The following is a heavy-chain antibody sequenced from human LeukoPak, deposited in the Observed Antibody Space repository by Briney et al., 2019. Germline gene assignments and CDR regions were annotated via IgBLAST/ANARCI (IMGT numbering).Heavy chain of an antibody. J-gene: IGHJ4*02. Sequence: GESLKIFSKGSGYSFTTHWIGWVRQMPGKGLELMGIIYPGGSDIRYSPSFQGQVTISADKSISTVYLQWSSLKASDTAMYYCARLPSMVRGVIGFDYWGQGTLVTVSS. D-gene: IGHD3-10*01. CDR3: ARLPSMVRGVIGFDY. CDR1: GYSFTTHW. V-gene: IGHV5-51*01. CDR2: IYPGGSDI.